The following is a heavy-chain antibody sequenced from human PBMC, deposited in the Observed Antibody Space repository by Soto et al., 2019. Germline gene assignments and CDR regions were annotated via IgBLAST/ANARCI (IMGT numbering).Heavy chain of an antibody. CDR3: ARGPPVLDY. V-gene: IGHV4-34*01. CDR2: INHSGST. Sequence: SETLSLTCAVYGGSFSGYYWSWIRQPPGKGLEWIGEINHSGSTNYNPSLKSRVTISVDTSKNQFSLKLSSVTAADAAVYYCARGPPVLDYWGQGTLVTVSS. J-gene: IGHJ4*02. CDR1: GGSFSGYY.